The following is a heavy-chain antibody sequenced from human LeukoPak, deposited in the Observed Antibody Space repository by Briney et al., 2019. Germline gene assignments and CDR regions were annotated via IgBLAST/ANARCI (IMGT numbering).Heavy chain of an antibody. V-gene: IGHV4-34*01. CDR3: AATNYFYGSGSFHKRDS. CDR1: GDSFDNYY. Sequence: TEALSLTCGVYGDSFDNYYWNWIRQFPEKRLEWIGEVDHSGRTTYSPSLQGRVTISVDTSKSQFSLKLNSVTAADTAVYFCAATNYFYGSGSFHKRDSWGQGTLVTVSS. CDR2: VDHSGRT. D-gene: IGHD3-10*01. J-gene: IGHJ4*02.